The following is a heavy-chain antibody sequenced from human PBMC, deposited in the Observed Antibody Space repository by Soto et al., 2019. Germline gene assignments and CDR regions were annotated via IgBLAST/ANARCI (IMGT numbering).Heavy chain of an antibody. D-gene: IGHD2-21*01. CDR3: ARGSSFRGDFDV. J-gene: IGHJ3*01. V-gene: IGHV4-4*02. CDR1: GGSVISSSW. Sequence: SETLSLTCGVSGGSVISSSWWTWVRQSPTKGLEWIGEIYHAGSPNYNPSFQSRISISLDKSKNSFSLRLTSVTAADAAIYYCARGSSFRGDFDVWGQGQRSP. CDR2: IYHAGSP.